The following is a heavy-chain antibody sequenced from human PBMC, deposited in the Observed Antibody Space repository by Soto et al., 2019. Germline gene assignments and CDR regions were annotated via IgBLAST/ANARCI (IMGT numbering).Heavy chain of an antibody. CDR3: ARDVYRYSSSSPEDV. CDR2: FSSSSRTT. J-gene: IGHJ6*02. D-gene: IGHD6-6*01. V-gene: IGHV3-11*06. CDR1: GLTSSDYY. Sequence: PGRSLRLSCAPSGLTSSDYYMSWIRQAPGKRLDWVAYFSSSSRTTKYGDSVKGRFTISRDNAKNSLFLQMNSLRGEDTAVDYCARDVYRYSSSSPEDVWGQGTTVTVSS.